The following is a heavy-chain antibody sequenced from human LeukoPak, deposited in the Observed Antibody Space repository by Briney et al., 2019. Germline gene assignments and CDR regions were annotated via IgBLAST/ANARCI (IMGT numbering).Heavy chain of an antibody. CDR1: GVSISSYISY. D-gene: IGHD1-26*01. Sequence: PSETLSLTCTVSGVSISSYISYWGWVRQPPGKGLEWIGSIYSSGSTYYNPSLKSRLTISADTSKNRFSLRLSSVTAADTAVYYCVRRAPGATEDSWGQGALVTVSS. CDR3: VRRAPGATEDS. CDR2: IYSSGST. V-gene: IGHV4-39*07. J-gene: IGHJ4*02.